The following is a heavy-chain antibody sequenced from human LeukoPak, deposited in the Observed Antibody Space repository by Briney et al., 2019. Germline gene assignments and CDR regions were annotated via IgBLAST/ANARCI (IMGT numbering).Heavy chain of an antibody. CDR3: ASQPYSSSWYH. CDR1: GFTFSNYG. V-gene: IGHV3-30*03. D-gene: IGHD6-13*01. J-gene: IGHJ5*02. Sequence: PGGSLRLSCAASGFTFSNYGMNWVRQAPGKGLEWVAVISYDGSNKYYADSVKGRFTISRDNSKNTLYLQMNSLRAEDTAVYYCASQPYSSSWYHWGQGTLVTVSS. CDR2: ISYDGSNK.